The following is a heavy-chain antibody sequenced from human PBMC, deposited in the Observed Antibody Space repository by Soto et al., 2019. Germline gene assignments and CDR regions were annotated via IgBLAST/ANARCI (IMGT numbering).Heavy chain of an antibody. CDR2: ISYDGSYK. CDR3: AKEGSVVATTPDFDY. V-gene: IGHV3-30*18. Sequence: QVQLVESGGGVVQPGRSLRLSCAASGFTFSSYGMHWVRQAPGKGLEWVAVISYDGSYKYYADSMKGRVTISRDNSKNTLYVQMHSLRAEDTAVYYCAKEGSVVATTPDFDYWGQGTLVTVPS. D-gene: IGHD5-12*01. CDR1: GFTFSSYG. J-gene: IGHJ4*02.